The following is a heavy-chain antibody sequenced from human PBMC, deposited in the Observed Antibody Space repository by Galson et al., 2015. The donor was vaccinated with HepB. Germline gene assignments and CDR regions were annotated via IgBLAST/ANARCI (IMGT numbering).Heavy chain of an antibody. D-gene: IGHD4-23*01. Sequence: SLRLSCAASGFTFSTYGMHWVRQAPGKGLERVAVISYDGSNKYYAESVKGRFTISRDNSKNTLYLQMNSLRPEDTALYYCAKPLFSCGGNSDFDYWGQGTLVTVSS. J-gene: IGHJ4*02. CDR1: GFTFSTYG. CDR2: ISYDGSNK. CDR3: AKPLFSCGGNSDFDY. V-gene: IGHV3-30*18.